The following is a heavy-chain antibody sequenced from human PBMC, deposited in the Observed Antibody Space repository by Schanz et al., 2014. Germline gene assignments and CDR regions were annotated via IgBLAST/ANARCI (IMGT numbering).Heavy chain of an antibody. V-gene: IGHV1-45*02. J-gene: IGHJ6*02. D-gene: IGHD3-3*01. CDR1: GYTFTYRY. CDR3: AILQCLLRGVQYHVSMED. CDR2: ITPFNGNT. Sequence: VKVSCKASGYTFTYRYLHWVRQAPGHALEWMGCITPFNGNTKYAQKFQDRVTTTADRSMRTVYLELSRLRSEDTVMHYSAILQCLLRGVQYHVSMEDCG.